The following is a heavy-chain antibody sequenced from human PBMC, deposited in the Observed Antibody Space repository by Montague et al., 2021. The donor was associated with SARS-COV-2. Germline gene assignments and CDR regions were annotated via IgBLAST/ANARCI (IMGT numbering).Heavy chain of an antibody. CDR2: IYYSGST. CDR1: GGSISSSSYY. V-gene: IGHV4-39*07. D-gene: IGHD3-16*02. Sequence: SETLSLTCTVSGGSISSSSYYWGWIRQPPGKGLEWIGSIYYSGSTYYNPSLKSRVTISVDTSKNQFSLKLSSVTAADTAVYYCAREVRMLSRGSYSFDYWGQGTLVTVSS. CDR3: AREVRMLSRGSYSFDY. J-gene: IGHJ4*02.